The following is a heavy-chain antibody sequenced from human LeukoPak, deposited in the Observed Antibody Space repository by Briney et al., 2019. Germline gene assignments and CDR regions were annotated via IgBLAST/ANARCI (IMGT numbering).Heavy chain of an antibody. CDR3: ARHGGITIFGVAQPGGAFDI. V-gene: IGHV1-69*05. Sequence: SVKVSYKASGGTFSNYAISWVRQAPGQGLEWMGGITPIFGTANYAQRLQGGVTITTDESTSTAYMELTSLRSEDTAVYYCARHGGITIFGVAQPGGAFDIWGQGTMVTVSS. CDR2: ITPIFGTA. D-gene: IGHD3-3*01. J-gene: IGHJ3*02. CDR1: GGTFSNYA.